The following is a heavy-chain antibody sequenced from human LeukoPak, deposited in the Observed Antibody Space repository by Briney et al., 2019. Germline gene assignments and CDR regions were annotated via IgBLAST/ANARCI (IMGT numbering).Heavy chain of an antibody. J-gene: IGHJ4*02. CDR3: AKDSLTIAAFDY. V-gene: IGHV3-7*03. CDR2: IKQDGSEK. Sequence: GGSLRLSCAASGFTFSSYWMNWVRQAPGEGLEWVANIKQDGSEKYYVDSVKGRFTISRDNSKNTLYLQMNSLRAEDTAVYYCAKDSLTIAAFDYWGQGTLVTVSS. CDR1: GFTFSSYW. D-gene: IGHD6-6*01.